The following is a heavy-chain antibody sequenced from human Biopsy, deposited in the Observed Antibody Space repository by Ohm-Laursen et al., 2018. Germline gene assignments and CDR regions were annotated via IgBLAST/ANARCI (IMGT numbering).Heavy chain of an antibody. D-gene: IGHD2-21*02. Sequence: ASVKVSCKSTGYTFTDDQIHWVREAPGQGLEWMGLVNLKKGDTRYAQKFQGRVTMTSDVSVATAYMELTGLTSDDTAVYFCSREQHYYSAWGQGTLVTVSS. J-gene: IGHJ5*02. CDR1: GYTFTDDQ. V-gene: IGHV1-2*06. CDR3: SREQHYYSA. CDR2: VNLKKGDT.